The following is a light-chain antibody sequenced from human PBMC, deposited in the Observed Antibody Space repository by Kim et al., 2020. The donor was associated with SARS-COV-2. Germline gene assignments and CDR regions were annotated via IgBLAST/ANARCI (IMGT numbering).Light chain of an antibody. V-gene: IGLV3-1*01. Sequence: YELTQPPSVSVSPGQTASITCSGDRLGNKYACWYQQKPGQSPVVVIYQDTRRPSGIPERFSGSNSGNTATLTISGTQAMDEADYYCQVWDSTTTVFGGVTQLTDL. CDR3: QVWDSTTTV. CDR1: RLGNKY. CDR2: QDT. J-gene: IGLJ2*01.